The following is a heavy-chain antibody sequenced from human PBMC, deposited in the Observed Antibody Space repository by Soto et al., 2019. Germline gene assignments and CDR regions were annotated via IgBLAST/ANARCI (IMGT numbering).Heavy chain of an antibody. Sequence: PGGSLRLSCAASGFTFSSYWMSWARQAPGKRLKWVANIKQDGSEKYYVDSVKGRFTISRDNAKNSLYLQMNSLRAEDTVVYFCARDIDYGDNQLLDAFDIWGQGTMVTVSS. J-gene: IGHJ3*02. V-gene: IGHV3-7*01. CDR3: ARDIDYGDNQLLDAFDI. CDR2: IKQDGSEK. D-gene: IGHD4-17*01. CDR1: GFTFSSYW.